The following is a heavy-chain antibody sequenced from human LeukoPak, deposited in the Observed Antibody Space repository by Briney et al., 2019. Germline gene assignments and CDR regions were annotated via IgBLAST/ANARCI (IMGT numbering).Heavy chain of an antibody. D-gene: IGHD5-12*01. CDR2: IHGDGSRT. CDR3: ARVNGGYESIGMDY. J-gene: IGHJ4*02. CDR1: GFTFRSYW. Sequence: GGSLRPSCTASGFTFRSYWMNWVRQVPGKGLEWVSRIHGDGSRTMYADSVKGRFTISRDNTKNTLYLQMNSLRAEDTAVYYCARVNGGYESIGMDYWGQGTLVTVSS. V-gene: IGHV3-74*03.